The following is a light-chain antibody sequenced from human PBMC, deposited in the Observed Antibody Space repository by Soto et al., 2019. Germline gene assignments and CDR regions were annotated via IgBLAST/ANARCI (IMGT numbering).Light chain of an antibody. Sequence: IQMTQSPSSLSASVGDRVTITCRASQAISHYLAWYQQKPGKAPNLLIYAASTLQSGVPSRFSGSGSGTDLTITISSMQPEDVGTYYCQKYDSGPFTFGPGTKVDI. CDR1: QAISHY. J-gene: IGKJ3*01. CDR2: AAS. CDR3: QKYDSGPFT. V-gene: IGKV1-27*01.